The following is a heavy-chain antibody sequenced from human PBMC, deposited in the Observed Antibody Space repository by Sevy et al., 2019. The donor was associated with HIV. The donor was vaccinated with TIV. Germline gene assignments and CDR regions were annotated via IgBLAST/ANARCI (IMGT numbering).Heavy chain of an antibody. V-gene: IGHV3-49*03. CDR1: GFTFGDYA. Sequence: GGSLRLSCTASGFTFGDYAMSWFRQAPGKGLEWVGFIRSKAYGVTTEYAASVKGRFTISRDDSKSIAYLQMNSLKTEDTAVYYCTRDRRYYDSSGYYPRVVDYWGQGTLVTVSS. D-gene: IGHD3-22*01. CDR2: IRSKAYGVTT. CDR3: TRDRRYYDSSGYYPRVVDY. J-gene: IGHJ4*02.